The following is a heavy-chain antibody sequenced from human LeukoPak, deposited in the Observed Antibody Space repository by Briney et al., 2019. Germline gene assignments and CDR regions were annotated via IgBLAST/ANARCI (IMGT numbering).Heavy chain of an antibody. V-gene: IGHV3-48*03. Sequence: GGSLRLSCAASGFTFSSYEMNWVRQAPGKGLEWVSYISSSGSIIYYADSVKGRFTISRDNAKNSLYLQMNSLRAEDTAVYYCARVREGSYYYSYYYYYMDVWGKGTTVTVSS. D-gene: IGHD1-26*01. CDR1: GFTFSSYE. J-gene: IGHJ6*03. CDR2: ISSSGSII. CDR3: ARVREGSYYYSYYYYYMDV.